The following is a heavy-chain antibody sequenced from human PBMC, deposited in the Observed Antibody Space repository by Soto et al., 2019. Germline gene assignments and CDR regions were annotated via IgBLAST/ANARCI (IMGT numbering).Heavy chain of an antibody. J-gene: IGHJ4*02. V-gene: IGHV1-8*01. D-gene: IGHD3-9*01. CDR3: ARETRYFDWLLVGY. CDR1: GYTFTSYD. Sequence: ASVKVSCKASGYTFTSYDINWVRQATGQGLEWMGWMNPNSGNTGYAQKFQGRVTMTRNTSISTAYMELSSLRSEDTAVYYCARETRYFDWLLVGYWGQGTLVTVSS. CDR2: MNPNSGNT.